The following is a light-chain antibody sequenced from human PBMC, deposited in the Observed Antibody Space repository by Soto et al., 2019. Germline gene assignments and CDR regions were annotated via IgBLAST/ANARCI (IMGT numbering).Light chain of an antibody. CDR2: DVT. Sequence: QSALTQPRSVSRSPGESVTISCTGTSSDVGSYNYVSWYQQYPGKAPKVIIYDVTERPSEVPDRFSGSKSGNTASLTISGLHAEDEAEYFCCSYSGSDTLLFGGGTKVTVL. CDR3: CSYSGSDTLL. V-gene: IGLV2-11*01. J-gene: IGLJ3*02. CDR1: SSDVGSYNY.